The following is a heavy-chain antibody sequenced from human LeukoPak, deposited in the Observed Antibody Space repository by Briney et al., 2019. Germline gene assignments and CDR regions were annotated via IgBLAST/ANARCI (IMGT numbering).Heavy chain of an antibody. J-gene: IGHJ3*02. CDR2: IYHSGST. CDR1: GGSISSYY. CDR3: ARVGYYDSSGYPLADAFDI. Sequence: SETLSLTCTVSGGSISSYYWSWIRQPPGKGLEWIGYIYHSGSTYYNPSLKSRVTISVDRSKNQFSLKLSSVTAADTAVYYCARVGYYDSSGYPLADAFDIWGQGTMVTVSS. D-gene: IGHD3-22*01. V-gene: IGHV4-59*12.